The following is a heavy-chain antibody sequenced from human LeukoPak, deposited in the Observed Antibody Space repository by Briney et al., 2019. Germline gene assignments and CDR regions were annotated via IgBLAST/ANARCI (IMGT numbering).Heavy chain of an antibody. CDR2: INPNNGDT. V-gene: IGHV1-2*02. J-gene: IGHJ4*02. CDR1: GYIFTTYF. Sequence: ASVTVSCKASGYIFTTYFIHWVRQAPGQGLEWMGWINPNNGDTNYVQKFQGRVTMTRDTSISTAYMELTRLRSDDTAVYYRAREGGYDILTGYQDYWGQGTLVTVSS. CDR3: AREGGYDILTGYQDY. D-gene: IGHD3-9*01.